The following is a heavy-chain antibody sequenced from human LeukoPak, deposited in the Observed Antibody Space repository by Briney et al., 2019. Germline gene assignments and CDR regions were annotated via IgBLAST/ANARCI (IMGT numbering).Heavy chain of an antibody. Sequence: GASVKVSCKASGYTFTGYYMHWVRQAPGQGLEWMGWINPNSGGTNYAQKFQGRVTMTRDTSISTAYMELSRLRSDDTAAYYCARVDIVATMGYYYYMDVWGEGTMVTVSS. V-gene: IGHV1-2*02. CDR3: ARVDIVATMGYYYYMDV. D-gene: IGHD5-12*01. CDR1: GYTFTGYY. CDR2: INPNSGGT. J-gene: IGHJ6*03.